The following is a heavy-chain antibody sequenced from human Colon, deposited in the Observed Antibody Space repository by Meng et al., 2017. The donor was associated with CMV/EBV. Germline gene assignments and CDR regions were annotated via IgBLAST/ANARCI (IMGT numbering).Heavy chain of an antibody. Sequence: EVQLVESVGGLVQPGGSLRFSCAACGFRSSPYWMHWVRQAPGKGLVWVSRIESDRIATIYADSVKGRFTISRDNAKNTLYLQMNSLSAEDTAVYYCARDGAGYNFDYWGQGTLVTVSS. J-gene: IGHJ4*02. CDR2: IESDRIAT. V-gene: IGHV3-74*01. CDR3: ARDGAGYNFDY. CDR1: GFRSSPYW. D-gene: IGHD5-24*01.